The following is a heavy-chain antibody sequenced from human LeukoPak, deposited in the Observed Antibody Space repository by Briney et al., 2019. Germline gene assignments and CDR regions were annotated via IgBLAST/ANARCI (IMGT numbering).Heavy chain of an antibody. V-gene: IGHV3-21*01. Sequence: GGSLRLSCAASGFTFSSYSMNWVRQAPGKGLEWVSSISSSSSYIYYADSVKGRFTISRDNTKNSLYLQMNSLRAEDTAVYYCARGGIAAAEPGYWGQETLVTVSS. D-gene: IGHD6-13*01. CDR3: ARGGIAAAEPGY. CDR2: ISSSSSYI. CDR1: GFTFSSYS. J-gene: IGHJ4*02.